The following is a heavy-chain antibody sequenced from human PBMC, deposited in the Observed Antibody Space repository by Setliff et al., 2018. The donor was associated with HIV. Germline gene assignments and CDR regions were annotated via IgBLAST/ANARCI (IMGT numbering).Heavy chain of an antibody. V-gene: IGHV4-31*03. J-gene: IGHJ3*02. CDR1: GGSISSGGYY. D-gene: IGHD1-26*01. CDR2: IYYSGST. CDR3: AREWELHQGGAFDI. Sequence: PSETLSLTCTVSGGSISSGGYYWSWIRQHPGKGLEWIGYIYYSGSTYYNPSLKSRLTISVDTSKNQFSLKLSSVTAADTAVYYCAREWELHQGGAFDIWGQGTRVTVSS.